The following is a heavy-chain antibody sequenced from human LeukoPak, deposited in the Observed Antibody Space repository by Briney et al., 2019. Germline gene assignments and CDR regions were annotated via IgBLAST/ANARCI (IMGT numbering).Heavy chain of an antibody. CDR3: ASLGSGWFHFDY. Sequence: ASVKVSCKASGYTFTAYYIHWVRQAPGQGLEWLGWISPNSGATKSAQKFQGRVTMNSDTSISTAYMELSRLTSDDTAVYYCASLGSGWFHFDYWGQGTLVTVSS. J-gene: IGHJ4*02. CDR2: ISPNSGAT. CDR1: GYTFTAYY. V-gene: IGHV1-2*02. D-gene: IGHD6-19*01.